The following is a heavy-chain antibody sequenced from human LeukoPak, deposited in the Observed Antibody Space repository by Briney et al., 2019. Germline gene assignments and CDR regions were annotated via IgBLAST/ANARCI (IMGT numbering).Heavy chain of an antibody. V-gene: IGHV3-21*01. CDR2: ISSSSSYI. J-gene: IGHJ6*03. Sequence: GGSLRLSCAASGFTFSSYSMNWVRQAPGKGLEWVSSISSSSSYIYYADSVKGRFTISRDNAKNSLYLQMNSLRAEDTAVYYCARADDCAGYYYYYMDVWGKGTTVTVSS. CDR1: GFTFSSYS. CDR3: ARADDCAGYYYYYMDV. D-gene: IGHD2-21*01.